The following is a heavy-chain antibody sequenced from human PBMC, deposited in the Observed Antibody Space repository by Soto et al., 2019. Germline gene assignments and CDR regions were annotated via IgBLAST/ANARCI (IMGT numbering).Heavy chain of an antibody. Sequence: EAHLVESGGGLVQPGRSRRLSCAASGFTFSSDDFNWVRQAPGKGLEWISYISVGSGSIFYADSVKGRFTISRDDAQHSLDLQMNTLRGEDTAIYFCVRDDKWAFDIWGQGTTVIVSS. D-gene: IGHD1-26*01. CDR1: GFTFSSDD. CDR2: ISVGSGSI. V-gene: IGHV3-48*01. J-gene: IGHJ3*02. CDR3: VRDDKWAFDI.